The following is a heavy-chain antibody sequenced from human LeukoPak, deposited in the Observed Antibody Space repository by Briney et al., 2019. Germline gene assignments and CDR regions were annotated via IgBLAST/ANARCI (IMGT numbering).Heavy chain of an antibody. Sequence: SETLSLTCTVSGGSISSNAYYWAWIRQPPGKGLEWIGSIYSSVSTYYNPSLKSRVTISVDTSKNQFSLWLSSVTAADTALYYCAYSGSYGHLGYWGQGIPVTVSS. CDR1: GGSISSNAYY. V-gene: IGHV4-39*01. CDR3: AYSGSYGHLGY. J-gene: IGHJ4*02. CDR2: IYSSVST. D-gene: IGHD1-26*01.